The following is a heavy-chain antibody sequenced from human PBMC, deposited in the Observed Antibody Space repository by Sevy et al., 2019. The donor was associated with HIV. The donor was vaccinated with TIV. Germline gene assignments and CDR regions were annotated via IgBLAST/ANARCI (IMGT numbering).Heavy chain of an antibody. CDR2: ISSSANDI. CDR1: GFTFTTYD. CDR3: AREGLGGFYSSLDR. D-gene: IGHD3-22*01. V-gene: IGHV3-48*03. Sequence: GGSLRLSCAASGFTFTTYDMTWVRQAPGKGLEWISYISSSANDIKYADSVKGRFTISRDNARNSLYLPMSSLRAEDTAVYYCAREGLGGFYSSLDRWGQGTLVTVSS. J-gene: IGHJ5*02.